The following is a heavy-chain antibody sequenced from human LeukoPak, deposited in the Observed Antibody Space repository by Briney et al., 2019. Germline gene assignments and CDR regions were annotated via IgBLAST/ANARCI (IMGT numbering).Heavy chain of an antibody. D-gene: IGHD5-18*01. V-gene: IGHV4-31*03. Sequence: SETLSLTCTVSGGSISSGGYYWSWIRQHPGKGLEWIGYIYYSGSTYYNPSLKSRVTISVDTSKNQFSLKLSSVTAEDTAVYYCAKEGYSYGPLGYWGQGTLVTVSS. CDR3: AKEGYSYGPLGY. CDR2: IYYSGST. CDR1: GGSISSGGYY. J-gene: IGHJ4*02.